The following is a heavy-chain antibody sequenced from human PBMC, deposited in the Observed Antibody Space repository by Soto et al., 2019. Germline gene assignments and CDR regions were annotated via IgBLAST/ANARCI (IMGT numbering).Heavy chain of an antibody. CDR3: ARPSVEQVLTTETYYFDY. Sequence: ASVKVSCKASGYTFTSYYMHWVRQAPGQGLEWMGIINPSGGSTSYAQKFQGRVTMTRDTSTSTVYMELSSLRSEDTTVYYCARPSVEQVLTTETYYFDYWGQGTLVTVSS. J-gene: IGHJ4*02. CDR2: INPSGGST. CDR1: GYTFTSYY. V-gene: IGHV1-46*03. D-gene: IGHD1-26*01.